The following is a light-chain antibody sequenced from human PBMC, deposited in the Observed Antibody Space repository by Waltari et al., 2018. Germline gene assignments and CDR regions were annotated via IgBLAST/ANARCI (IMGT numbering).Light chain of an antibody. CDR1: SLRTSY. CDR2: GKD. Sequence: SSELTQDPGVSVALGQTVRFTCQGDSLRTSYASWYQVKTGQAPVLVISGKDKRPSGIPDRISGHSSGTTSSLTITGAQAEDEADYYCSSRMLFAGGTKVTVL. J-gene: IGLJ3*02. CDR3: SSRML. V-gene: IGLV3-19*01.